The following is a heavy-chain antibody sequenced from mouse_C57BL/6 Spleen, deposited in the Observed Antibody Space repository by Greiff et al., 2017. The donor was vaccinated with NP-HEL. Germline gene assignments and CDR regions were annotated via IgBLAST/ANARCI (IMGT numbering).Heavy chain of an antibody. V-gene: IGHV6-3*01. CDR2: IRLKSDNYAT. CDR3: TLLVGYFDV. D-gene: IGHD2-1*01. J-gene: IGHJ1*03. Sequence: EVKLQESGGGLVQPGGSMKLSCVASGFTFSNYWMNWVRQSPEKGLEWVAQIRLKSDNYATHYAESVKGRFTISRDDSKSSVYLQMNNLRAEDTGIYYCTLLVGYFDVWGTGTTVTVSS. CDR1: GFTFSNYW.